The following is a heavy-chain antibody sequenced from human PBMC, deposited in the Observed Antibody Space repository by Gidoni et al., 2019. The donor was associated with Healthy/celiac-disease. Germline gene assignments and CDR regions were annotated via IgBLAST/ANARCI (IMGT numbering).Heavy chain of an antibody. V-gene: IGHV3-21*01. J-gene: IGHJ3*02. CDR2: ISSSSSYI. CDR3: ARDGGNSDDAFDI. Sequence: LEWVSSISSSSSYIYYADSVKSRFTISRDNAKNSLYLQMNSLRAEDTAVYYCARDGGNSDDAFDIWGQGTMVTVSS. D-gene: IGHD2-21*02.